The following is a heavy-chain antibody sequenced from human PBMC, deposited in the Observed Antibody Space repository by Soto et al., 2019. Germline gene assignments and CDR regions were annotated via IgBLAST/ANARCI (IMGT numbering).Heavy chain of an antibody. CDR2: INHSGST. V-gene: IGHV4-34*01. CDR1: GGSFSGYY. CDR3: ARSLGYCSSTSCYRRFDP. Sequence: SETLSLTCAAYGGSFSGYYWSWIRQPPGKGLEWIGEINHSGSTNYNPSLKSRVTISVDTSKNQFSLKLSSVTAADTAAFYCARSLGYCSSTSCYRRFDPWGQGTLVTVSS. J-gene: IGHJ5*02. D-gene: IGHD2-2*01.